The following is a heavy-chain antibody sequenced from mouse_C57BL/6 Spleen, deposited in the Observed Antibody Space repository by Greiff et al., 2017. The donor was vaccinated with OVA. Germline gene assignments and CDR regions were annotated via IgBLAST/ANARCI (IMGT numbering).Heavy chain of an antibody. Sequence: VQLKESGPELVKPGASVKISCKASGYSFTDYNMNWVKQSNGTSLEWIGVINPNSGTTSYNQKFKGKATLTVDQSSSTAYMQLNSLTSEDSAVYYCARRGGYDYDDWFAYWGQGTLVTVSA. V-gene: IGHV1-39*01. CDR2: INPNSGTT. CDR1: GYSFTDYN. J-gene: IGHJ3*01. CDR3: ARRGGYDYDDWFAY. D-gene: IGHD2-4*01.